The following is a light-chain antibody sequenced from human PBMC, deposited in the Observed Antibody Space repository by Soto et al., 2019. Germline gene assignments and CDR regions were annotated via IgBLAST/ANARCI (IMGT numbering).Light chain of an antibody. V-gene: IGLV2-11*01. CDR1: SGDVGGYNY. CDR2: DVS. CDR3: CSYTGSYTLV. J-gene: IGLJ2*01. Sequence: QSVLTQPRSVSGSPGQSVTISCTGTSGDVGGYNYVSWYQQHPGEAPKLIIYDVSKRPSGVPDRFSGSKSGNTASLTISGLQAEDEADFYCCSYTGSYTLVFGGGTKLTVL.